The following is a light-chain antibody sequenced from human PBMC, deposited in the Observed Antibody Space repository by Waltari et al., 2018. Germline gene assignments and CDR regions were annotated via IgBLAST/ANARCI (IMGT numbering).Light chain of an antibody. CDR3: AVWDDSLGGL. CDR2: NNN. J-gene: IGLJ3*02. CDR1: NSNIGSNF. V-gene: IGLV1-44*01. Sequence: QSVLTQPPSVSGTPGQRVTISCSGSNSNIGSNFVNWYQQLPGTAPKLLIYNNNQGPSGVPDRFSAPKSGTSASLAITGLQSEDEADYYCAVWDDSLGGLFGGGTKLTVL.